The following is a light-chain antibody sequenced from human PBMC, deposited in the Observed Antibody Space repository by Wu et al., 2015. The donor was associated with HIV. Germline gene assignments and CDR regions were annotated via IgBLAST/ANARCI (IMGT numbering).Light chain of an antibody. J-gene: IGKJ1*01. CDR3: QKYNSAPLVWT. Sequence: DIQMTQSPSSLSASVGDRVTITCRASQGISNYLAWYQQKPGKVPKLLIYAASTLQSGVPSRFSGSGSGTDFTLTISSLQPEDVATYYCQKYNSAPLVWTFGQGTKVEIK. V-gene: IGKV1-27*01. CDR1: QGISNY. CDR2: AAS.